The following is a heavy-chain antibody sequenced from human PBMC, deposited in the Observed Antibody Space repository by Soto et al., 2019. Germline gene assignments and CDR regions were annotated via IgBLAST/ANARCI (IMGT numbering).Heavy chain of an antibody. V-gene: IGHV5-51*01. Sequence: GESLTISGQCSGYSFTIYWIGWVRQLPGKGLEWMGIIYPGDSDTRYSPSFQGQVTISADKSISTAYLQWSSLKASDTAMYYCARIGSSPYYFDYWGQGTLVTVSS. J-gene: IGHJ4*02. CDR3: ARIGSSPYYFDY. CDR1: GYSFTIYW. CDR2: IYPGDSDT. D-gene: IGHD6-13*01.